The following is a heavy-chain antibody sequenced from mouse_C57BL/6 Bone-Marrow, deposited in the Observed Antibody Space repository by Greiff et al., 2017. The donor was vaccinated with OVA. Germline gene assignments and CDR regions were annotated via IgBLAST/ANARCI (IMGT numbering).Heavy chain of an antibody. CDR3: ASAPTRYGSSLGDY. Sequence: EVKLEESGGGLVQPGGSLSLSCAASGFTFTDYYMSWVRPPPGKALEWLGFIRNKANGYTTESSASVKGRFTISRDNSQSILYLQMKALRAEDSATYYCASAPTRYGSSLGDYWGQGTTLTVAS. V-gene: IGHV7-3*01. D-gene: IGHD1-1*01. CDR2: IRNKANGYTT. J-gene: IGHJ2*01. CDR1: GFTFTDYY.